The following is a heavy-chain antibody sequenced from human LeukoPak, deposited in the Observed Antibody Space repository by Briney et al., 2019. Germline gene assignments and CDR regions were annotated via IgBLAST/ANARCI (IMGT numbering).Heavy chain of an antibody. D-gene: IGHD3-10*01. J-gene: IGHJ3*01. CDR1: GGSISSYY. CDR3: ARDTFYYGSEDDYDDVFDL. Sequence: SETLSLTCTVSGGSISSYYWSWIRQPPGKGLEWIAYRHYSGGANSNPSLRSRVTISIDTSKNQFSLKLNYMTAADTAVYYCARDTFYYGSEDDYDDVFDLWSQGTMVTVSS. V-gene: IGHV4-59*01. CDR2: RHYSGGA.